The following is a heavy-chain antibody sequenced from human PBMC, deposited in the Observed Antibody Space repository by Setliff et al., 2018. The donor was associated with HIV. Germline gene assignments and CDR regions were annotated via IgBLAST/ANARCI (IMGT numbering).Heavy chain of an antibody. Sequence: PGGSLRLSCAASGFTFSDDYMSWIRQIPGKGLEWVSYISGSGSVIFYADSVKGRVTMTTDISTNTAYMEVRSLSFDDTAVYYCVRLTADRTNYYYYMDVWGKGTTVTVS. CDR2: ISGSGSVI. V-gene: IGHV3-11*01. J-gene: IGHJ6*03. D-gene: IGHD2-8*01. CDR1: GFTFSDDY. CDR3: VRLTADRTNYYYYMDV.